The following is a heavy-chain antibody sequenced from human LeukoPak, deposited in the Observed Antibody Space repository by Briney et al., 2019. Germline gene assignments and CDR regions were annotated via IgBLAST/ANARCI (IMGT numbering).Heavy chain of an antibody. CDR2: ISYEGSNK. D-gene: IGHD3-22*01. CDR3: ARERLDSSGYYYGYFQH. CDR1: GFTFSSYA. J-gene: IGHJ1*01. Sequence: GRSLRLSCAASGFTFSSYAMHWVRQAPGKGLEWVAVISYEGSNKYYADSVKGRFTISRDNSKNTLYLQMNSLRAEDTAVYYCARERLDSSGYYYGYFQHWGQGTLVTVSS. V-gene: IGHV3-30-3*01.